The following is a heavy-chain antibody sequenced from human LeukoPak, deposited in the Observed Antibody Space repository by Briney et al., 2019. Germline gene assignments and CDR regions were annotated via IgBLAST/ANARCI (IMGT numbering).Heavy chain of an antibody. CDR2: ISSSGSTI. Sequence: GGSLRLSCAASGFTFSSYEMNWVRQAPGKGLEWVSYISSSGSTIYYADSVKGRFTISRDNSKNTLYLQMNSLRAEDTAVYYCARDGSVVVVAANYYYYGMDVWGQGTTVTVSS. J-gene: IGHJ6*02. CDR1: GFTFSSYE. V-gene: IGHV3-48*03. CDR3: ARDGSVVVVAANYYYYGMDV. D-gene: IGHD2-15*01.